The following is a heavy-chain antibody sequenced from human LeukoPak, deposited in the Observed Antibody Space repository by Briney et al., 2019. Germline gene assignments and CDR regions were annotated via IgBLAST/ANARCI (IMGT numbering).Heavy chain of an antibody. Sequence: GGSLRLSCAASGFTFSSYWMSWVRQAPGKGLEWVANIKQDGSEKYYVDSVKGRFTISRDNAKNSLYLQMNSLRAEDTAVYYCARDYYHNNYYMDAWGKGTTVTASS. CDR3: ARDYYHNNYYMDA. V-gene: IGHV3-7*01. J-gene: IGHJ6*03. CDR2: IKQDGSEK. D-gene: IGHD3-22*01. CDR1: GFTFSSYW.